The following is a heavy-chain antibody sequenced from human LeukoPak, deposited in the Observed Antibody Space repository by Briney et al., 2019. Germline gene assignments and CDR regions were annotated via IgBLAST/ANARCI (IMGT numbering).Heavy chain of an antibody. CDR3: AREKDDYGDYCFDY. V-gene: IGHV4-4*07. J-gene: IGHJ4*02. D-gene: IGHD4-17*01. Sequence: PSETLSLTCTVSGGSISSYYWSWIRQPAGKGLEWIGRIYTSGSTNYNPSLKSRVTISVDTSKSQFSLKLSSVTAADTAVYYCAREKDDYGDYCFDYWGQGTLVTVSS. CDR2: IYTSGST. CDR1: GGSISSYY.